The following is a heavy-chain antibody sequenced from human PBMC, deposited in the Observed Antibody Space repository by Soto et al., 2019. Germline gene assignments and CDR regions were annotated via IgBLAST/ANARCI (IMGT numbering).Heavy chain of an antibody. J-gene: IGHJ3*02. Sequence: QVTLKESGPVLVKPTETLTLTCTVSGFSLNFARMGVSWIRQPPGKALEWLAHIFSNDEKSYGTSLKSRLTISKDTSRSQVDLTMTTMDPVDTATYSCARLGDYGAFDIWGQGTMVTVSS. CDR2: IFSNDEK. CDR1: GFSLNFARMG. D-gene: IGHD4-17*01. V-gene: IGHV2-26*01. CDR3: ARLGDYGAFDI.